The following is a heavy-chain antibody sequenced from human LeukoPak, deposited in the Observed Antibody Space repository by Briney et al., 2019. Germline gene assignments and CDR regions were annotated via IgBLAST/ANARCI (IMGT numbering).Heavy chain of an antibody. CDR2: ISYRGTT. V-gene: IGHV4-39*01. D-gene: IGHD2-2*01. CDR1: GGSLTSSSYS. J-gene: IGHJ1*01. Sequence: SETLSLTCSVSGGSLTSSSYSWGWVRQPPGKGLQWIGSISYRGTTYYSPSLQSRVTVSSDASKNQFSLRLSSVTAADTAVYYCARHPSSSQLQFFQHWGQGALVTVSS. CDR3: ARHPSSSQLQFFQH.